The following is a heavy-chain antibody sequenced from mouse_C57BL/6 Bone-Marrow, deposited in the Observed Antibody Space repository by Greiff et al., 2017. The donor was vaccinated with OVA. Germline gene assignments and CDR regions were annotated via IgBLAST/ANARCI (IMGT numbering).Heavy chain of an antibody. D-gene: IGHD1-3*01. CDR1: GYTFTSYW. J-gene: IGHJ3*01. CDR2: IHPNSGST. V-gene: IGHV1-64*01. Sequence: QVQLKQPGAELVKPGASVKLSCKASGYTFTSYWMHWVKQRPGQGLEWIGMIHPNSGSTNYNEKFKSKATLTVDKSSSTAYMQLSSLTSEDSAVYYRARWRSSPFAYWGQGTLVTVSA. CDR3: ARWRSSPFAY.